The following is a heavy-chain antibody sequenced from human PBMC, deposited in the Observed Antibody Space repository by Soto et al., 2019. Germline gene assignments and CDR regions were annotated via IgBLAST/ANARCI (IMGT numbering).Heavy chain of an antibody. J-gene: IGHJ5*02. CDR1: GAAFNTIT. CDR3: VREDDTTGSYSWFDP. D-gene: IGHD3-9*01. Sequence: QVQLVQSGAEVKKPGSSVRVSCKASGAAFNTITINWVRQSPGQGLEWMGGFVPVFGSATYAQKFQGRVAITAAASTRTFYMELSRLNSEDTALYYCVREDDTTGSYSWFDPWGQGTLVTVSS. V-gene: IGHV1-69*01. CDR2: FVPVFGSA.